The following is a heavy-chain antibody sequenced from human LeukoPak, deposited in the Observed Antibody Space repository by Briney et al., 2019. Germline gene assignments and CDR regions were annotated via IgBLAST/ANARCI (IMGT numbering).Heavy chain of an antibody. CDR2: INHSGST. CDR1: GGSFSGFY. D-gene: IGHD6-13*01. CDR3: ARGWGAAAARRQTGYYYYYMDV. V-gene: IGHV4-34*01. J-gene: IGHJ6*03. Sequence: PSETLSLTCTLYGGSFSGFYWSWIRQPPGKGLEWIGEINHSGSTNYNPSLKSRVTISVDTSKNQFFLRLSSVTAADTAVYYCARGWGAAAARRQTGYYYYYMDVWGKGTTVTVSS.